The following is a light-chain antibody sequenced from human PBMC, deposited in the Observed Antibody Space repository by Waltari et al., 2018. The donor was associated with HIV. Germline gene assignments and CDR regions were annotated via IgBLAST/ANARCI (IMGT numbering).Light chain of an antibody. CDR2: DDS. CDR3: QSYDGTTVV. CDR1: SGGIGSTY. J-gene: IGLJ2*01. V-gene: IGLV6-57*01. Sequence: NFILTQSHSVSESPGKTVTISCTRSSGGIGSTYIQWYQQRPASSPDSVIYDDSQRPSGVPNRFSGSVDNSSNSASLTISGLKTEDEADYFCQSYDGTTVVFGGGTRLTVL.